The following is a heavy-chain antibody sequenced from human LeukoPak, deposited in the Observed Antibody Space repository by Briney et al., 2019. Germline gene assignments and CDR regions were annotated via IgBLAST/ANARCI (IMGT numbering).Heavy chain of an antibody. CDR1: GGSISSYY. Sequence: SETLSLTCTVSGGSISSYYWSWIRQPPGKGLEWIGYIYYSGSTNYNPSLKSRVTISVDTSKNQFSLKLSSVTAADTAVYYCARGQIEDGYNLGFDHWGQGTLVTVSS. CDR2: IYYSGST. V-gene: IGHV4-59*08. D-gene: IGHD5-24*01. CDR3: ARGQIEDGYNLGFDH. J-gene: IGHJ4*02.